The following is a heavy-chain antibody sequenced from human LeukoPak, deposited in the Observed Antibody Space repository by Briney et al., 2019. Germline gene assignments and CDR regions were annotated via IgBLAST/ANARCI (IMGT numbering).Heavy chain of an antibody. V-gene: IGHV3-30*18. J-gene: IGHJ4*02. CDR1: GFTFSSYE. CDR2: ISHDGSKK. CDR3: AKERGGEFDY. Sequence: PGGSLRLSCAASGFTFSSYEMNWVRQAPGKGLEWVAVISHDGSKKYYVDSVKGRFTISRDNSKNSLYLQMNSLRAEDTAVYYCAKERGGEFDYWGQGTLVTVSS. D-gene: IGHD2-21*01.